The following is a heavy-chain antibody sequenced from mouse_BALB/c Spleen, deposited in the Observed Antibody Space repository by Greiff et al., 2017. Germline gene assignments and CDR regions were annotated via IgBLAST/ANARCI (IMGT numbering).Heavy chain of an antibody. Sequence: VHLVESGPGLVAPSQSLSITCTVSGFSLTSYGVHWVRQPPGKGLESLGVIWAGGSTNYNSALMSRLSISKDNSKSQVFLKMNSLQTDDTAMYYCARGDTTVVAVDYWGQGTTLTVSS. V-gene: IGHV2-9*02. CDR1: GFSLTSYG. J-gene: IGHJ2*01. CDR3: ARGDTTVVAVDY. CDR2: IWAGGST. D-gene: IGHD1-1*01.